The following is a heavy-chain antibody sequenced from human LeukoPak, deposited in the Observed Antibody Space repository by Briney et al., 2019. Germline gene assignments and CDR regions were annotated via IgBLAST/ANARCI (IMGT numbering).Heavy chain of an antibody. V-gene: IGHV3-74*01. CDR2: INSDGSST. Sequence: GGSLRLSCAASGFTFISYWMHWVRQAPGKGLVWVSRINSDGSSTSYADSEKGRFTISRDNAKNTLYLQMNSLRAEDTAVYYCARGYSGTYRIDYWGQGTLVTVSS. J-gene: IGHJ4*02. D-gene: IGHD1-26*01. CDR3: ARGYSGTYRIDY. CDR1: GFTFISYW.